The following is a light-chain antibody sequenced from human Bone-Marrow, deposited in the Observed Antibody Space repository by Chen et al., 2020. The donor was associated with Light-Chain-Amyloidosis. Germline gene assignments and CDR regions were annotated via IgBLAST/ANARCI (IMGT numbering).Light chain of an antibody. CDR1: SSNIVINN. V-gene: IGLV1-47*01. Sequence: QSVLTQPPSSSGSPRQRLTISCSGASSNIVINNVYWYQPFPGAAPTLLLHRNHQRPSGVPDRFSAAQSGPSAFLAISGVRSEDEADYYCGAWGGSLGDYVFPTRTKVLVL. J-gene: IGLJ1*01. CDR3: GAWGGSLGDYV. CDR2: RNH.